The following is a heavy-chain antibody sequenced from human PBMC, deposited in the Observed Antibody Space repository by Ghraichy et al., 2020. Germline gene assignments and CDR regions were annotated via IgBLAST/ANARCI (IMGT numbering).Heavy chain of an antibody. Sequence: ASVKVSCKASGYTFTGYYMHWVRQAPGQGLEWMGWINPNSGGTNYAQKFQGRVTMTRDTSISTAYMELSRLRSDDTAVYYCARVLSKQLARFDYWGQGTLVTVSS. V-gene: IGHV1-2*02. CDR1: GYTFTGYY. CDR3: ARVLSKQLARFDY. J-gene: IGHJ4*02. CDR2: INPNSGGT. D-gene: IGHD6-6*01.